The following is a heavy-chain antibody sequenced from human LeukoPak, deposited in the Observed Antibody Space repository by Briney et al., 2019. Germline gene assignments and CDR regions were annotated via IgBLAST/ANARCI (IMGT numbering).Heavy chain of an antibody. Sequence: GGSLRLSCAASGFSFMNAWVIWVRQAPGKGVEWVGRIKSNADGGTPDYAAPAGGRFTISRDDSKNTLYLQMNSLKTEDTAVYYCTTFYHEYSPYWGRGTLVTVSS. J-gene: IGHJ4*02. D-gene: IGHD2/OR15-2a*01. CDR1: GFSFMNAW. CDR2: IKSNADGGTP. V-gene: IGHV3-15*01. CDR3: TTFYHEYSPY.